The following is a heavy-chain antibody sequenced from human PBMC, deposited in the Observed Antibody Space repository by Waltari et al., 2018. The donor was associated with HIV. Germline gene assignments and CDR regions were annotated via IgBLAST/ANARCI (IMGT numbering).Heavy chain of an antibody. CDR2: IYYSGST. CDR1: GFSISRGPYS. D-gene: IGHD3-10*01. Sequence: QVQLQESGPGLVKPSQTLSLTCSVSGFSISRGPYSWSWIRQFPGKGLEWIGYIYYSGSTSYNPSLESRVTISIDTSKNQLSLRLSSVTAADTAVYYCARDYRSPSGSYYYYGMDVWGQGTRVTVSS. J-gene: IGHJ6*02. CDR3: ARDYRSPSGSYYYYGMDV. V-gene: IGHV4-31*03.